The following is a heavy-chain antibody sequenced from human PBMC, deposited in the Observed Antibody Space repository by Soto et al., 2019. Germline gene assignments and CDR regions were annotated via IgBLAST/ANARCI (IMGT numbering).Heavy chain of an antibody. CDR2: TYYRSKWYN. J-gene: IGHJ6*02. CDR1: GASVSSNSAA. CDR3: AREYYDSSGYYPGGDNYYGMDV. V-gene: IGHV6-1*01. D-gene: IGHD3-22*01. Sequence: SQPLSLTCAISGASVSSNSAAWNWIRQSPSSGLEWLGRTYYRSKWYNDYAVSVKSRITINPDTSKNQFSLQLNSVTPEDTAVYYCAREYYDSSGYYPGGDNYYGMDVWGQGTTVTVSS.